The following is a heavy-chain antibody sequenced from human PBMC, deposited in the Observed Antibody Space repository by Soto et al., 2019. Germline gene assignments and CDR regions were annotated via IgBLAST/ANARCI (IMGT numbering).Heavy chain of an antibody. J-gene: IGHJ6*03. CDR1: GFTFSSYA. CDR3: AKPSTTVTRYYYYYYYMDV. Sequence: GGSLRLSCAASGFTFSSYAMSWVRQAPGKGLEWVSAISGSGGSTYYADSVKGRFTISRDNSKNTLYLQMNSLRAEDTAVYYCAKPSTTVTRYYYYYYYMDVWGKGTTVTVSS. D-gene: IGHD4-17*01. V-gene: IGHV3-23*01. CDR2: ISGSGGST.